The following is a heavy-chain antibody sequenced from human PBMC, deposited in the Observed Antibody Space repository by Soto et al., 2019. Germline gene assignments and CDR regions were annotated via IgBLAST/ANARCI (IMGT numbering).Heavy chain of an antibody. V-gene: IGHV3-48*01. CDR3: VNGDYY. Sequence: EEQLVESGGGLVQPGGSLRLSCAASGFTFSNHVMNWVRQAPGRGLEWVSSINRDFNTYYAASVKGRFTISRDNAKDSLYLQRNSLRADDTAVYYCVNGDYYVGQGTLVTVSS. CDR2: INRDFNT. CDR1: GFTFSNHV. D-gene: IGHD4-17*01. J-gene: IGHJ4*02.